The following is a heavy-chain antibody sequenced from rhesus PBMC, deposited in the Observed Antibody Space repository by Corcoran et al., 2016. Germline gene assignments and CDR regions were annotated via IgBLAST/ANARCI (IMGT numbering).Heavy chain of an antibody. V-gene: IGHV4-122*02. CDR1: GYSISSGYG. Sequence: QVQLQESGPGLVKPSETLSLTCAVSGYSISSGYGWSWIRQPPGKGLEWIGYISYSGSTSYNPSLKSLVTISRDTSKNQLSLKLSSVTAADTAVYYCASGIAGKYDYWGQGVLVTVSS. CDR3: ASGIAGKYDY. D-gene: IGHD1-1-1*01. J-gene: IGHJ4*01. CDR2: ISYSGST.